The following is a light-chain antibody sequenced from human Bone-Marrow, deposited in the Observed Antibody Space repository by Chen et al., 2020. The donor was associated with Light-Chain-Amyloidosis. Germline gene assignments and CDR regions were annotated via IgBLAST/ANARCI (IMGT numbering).Light chain of an antibody. CDR2: KAS. Sequence: DIQMTQSPSTLSASVGDRVTITCRASQSISSWLAWYQQKPGKAPKLLIYKASSLESGVPSRFSGSGSGTEFTLTISSLQPDDLSTYYCQQYNSYPLTFGGGTKVEIK. V-gene: IGKV1-5*03. CDR1: QSISSW. J-gene: IGKJ4*01. CDR3: QQYNSYPLT.